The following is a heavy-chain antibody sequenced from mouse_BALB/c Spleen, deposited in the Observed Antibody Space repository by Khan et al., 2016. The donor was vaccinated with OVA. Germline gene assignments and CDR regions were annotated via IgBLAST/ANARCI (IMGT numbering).Heavy chain of an antibody. J-gene: IGHJ2*01. CDR2: IYPGSGTT. CDR3: ARYGRTLADC. D-gene: IGHD1-1*01. Sequence: QVQLQQPGPELVKPGASVKLSCKASGHTLTDYLISWAKQRTGQGLELTGEIYPGSGTTHYNEKFKGKATRTAGKSSTTASMQLSRLTSEDSAIYFCARYGRTLADCWGHGSTRTICS. CDR1: GHTLTDYL. V-gene: IGHV1-81*01.